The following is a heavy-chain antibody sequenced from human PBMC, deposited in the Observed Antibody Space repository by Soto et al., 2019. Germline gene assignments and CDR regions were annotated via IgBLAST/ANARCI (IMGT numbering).Heavy chain of an antibody. CDR2: TYYRSKWYT. J-gene: IGHJ1*01. CDR3: ARNLGRPRDS. Sequence: PSQTLSLTCAISGDSVSSNIAAWDWIRQSPSRGLEWLGRTYYRSKWYTDYAVSVRCRITINPDTSDNQFTLQLISMTPEDTAVYYCARNLGRPRDSWGQGTLVTVSS. CDR1: GDSVSSNIAA. D-gene: IGHD3-16*01. V-gene: IGHV6-1*01.